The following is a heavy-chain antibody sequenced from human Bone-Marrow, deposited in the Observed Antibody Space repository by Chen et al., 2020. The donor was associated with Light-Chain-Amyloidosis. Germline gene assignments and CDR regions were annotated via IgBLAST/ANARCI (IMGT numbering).Heavy chain of an antibody. V-gene: IGHV5-51*01. CDR3: ARRRDGYNFDY. Sequence: GSGYTFPNYWIGWVRQMPGKGLEWMGVIYPDDSDARYSPSFEGQVTISADKSITTAYLQWRSLKASDTAMYYCARRRDGYNFDYWGQGTLVTVSS. J-gene: IGHJ4*02. CDR2: IYPDDSDA. CDR1: GYTFPNYW. D-gene: IGHD5-12*01.